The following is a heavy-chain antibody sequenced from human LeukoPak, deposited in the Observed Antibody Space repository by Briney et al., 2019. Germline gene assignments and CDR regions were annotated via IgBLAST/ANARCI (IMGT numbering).Heavy chain of an antibody. J-gene: IGHJ5*01. Sequence: SETLSLTCSVSGASISSYSCSWIRQAPGKGLEWIGNIHYSGNTNYNPSPSLRGRVTISLDMPKNQFSLNLNSVTAADTAVYYCATHDSAVMVTSAFDFWGQGILVTVSS. CDR3: ATHDSAVMVTSAFDF. CDR1: GASISSYS. V-gene: IGHV4-59*01. CDR2: IHYSGNT. D-gene: IGHD3-22*01.